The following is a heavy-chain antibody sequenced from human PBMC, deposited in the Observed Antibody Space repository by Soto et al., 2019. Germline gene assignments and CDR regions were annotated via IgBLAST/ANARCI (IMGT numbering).Heavy chain of an antibody. CDR2: ISWNSGSI. J-gene: IGHJ4*02. D-gene: IGHD6-13*01. CDR3: AKDMSSSWYSEYYFDY. Sequence: EVQLVESGGGLVQPGRSLRLSCAASGFTFDDYAMHWVRQAPGKGLEWVSGISWNSGSIGYADSVKGRFTISRDNAKNSLYLQMNSLRAEDTALYYCAKDMSSSWYSEYYFDYWGQGTLVTVSS. CDR1: GFTFDDYA. V-gene: IGHV3-9*01.